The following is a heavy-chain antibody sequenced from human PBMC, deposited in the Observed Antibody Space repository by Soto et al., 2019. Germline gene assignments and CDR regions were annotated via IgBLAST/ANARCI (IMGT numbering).Heavy chain of an antibody. D-gene: IGHD4-17*01. V-gene: IGHV4-34*01. CDR3: ARGPTTDKVDF. CDR1: GGSFSGYY. J-gene: IGHJ4*02. CDR2: INHSGST. Sequence: PSETLSLTCDVYGGSFSGYYWSWIRQPPGKGLEWIGEINHSGSTNCNPSLKSQVTISVDTSKSQFSLKLTSVTAADTAVYYCARGPTTDKVDFWGQGTLVTSPQ.